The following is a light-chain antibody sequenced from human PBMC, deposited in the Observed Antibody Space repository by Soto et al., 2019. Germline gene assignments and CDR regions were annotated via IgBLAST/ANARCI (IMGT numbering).Light chain of an antibody. Sequence: VLTQPPSASGTPGQRVTISCSGSSSNIGSNSVNWYQQLPGTAPKLLIYSTNQRPSGVPDRFSGSKSDTSASLAISGLQSEDEADYYCAAWDDSLNGEVVFGGGTKLTVL. CDR1: SSNIGSNS. CDR2: STN. J-gene: IGLJ2*01. CDR3: AAWDDSLNGEVV. V-gene: IGLV1-44*01.